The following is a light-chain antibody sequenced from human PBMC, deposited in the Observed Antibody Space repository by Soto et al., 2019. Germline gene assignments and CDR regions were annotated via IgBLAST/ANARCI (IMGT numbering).Light chain of an antibody. Sequence: VLTQPPSASGTPGQRVTISCSGSSSNIGSNSVNWYQQLPGTAPKLLIYSTNQRPSGVPDRFSGSKSDTSASLAISGLQSEDEADYYCAAWDDSLNGEVVFGGGTKLTVL. CDR1: SSNIGSNS. CDR2: STN. J-gene: IGLJ2*01. CDR3: AAWDDSLNGEVV. V-gene: IGLV1-44*01.